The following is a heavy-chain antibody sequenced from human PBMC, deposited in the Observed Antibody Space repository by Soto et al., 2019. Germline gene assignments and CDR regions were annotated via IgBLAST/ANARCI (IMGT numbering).Heavy chain of an antibody. CDR3: AKVGRKTGYDDY. CDR2: ISGSGGST. Sequence: EVQLLESGGGLVQPGGSLRLSCAASGFTFSSYAMSWVRQAPGKGLEWVSVISGSGGSTYYADSVKGRFSISRDESKNTLYLQMNSLRVEDTAVYYCAKVGRKTGYDDYLGQGTLVAVSS. J-gene: IGHJ4*02. V-gene: IGHV3-23*01. D-gene: IGHD5-12*01. CDR1: GFTFSSYA.